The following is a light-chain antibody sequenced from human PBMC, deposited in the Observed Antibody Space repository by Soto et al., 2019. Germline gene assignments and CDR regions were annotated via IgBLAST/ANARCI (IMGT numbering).Light chain of an antibody. CDR3: TSYTPGGAFVV. CDR2: DVN. CDR1: SSDIGAYDY. J-gene: IGLJ2*01. Sequence: QSALTQPASVSGSPGQSITISCSGTSSDIGAYDYVSWYQQHPGRAPKLIIYDVNNRASGVSGRFSGSKSGTTASLTISGLQAEDEANYYCTSYTPGGAFVVFGGGTKLTVL. V-gene: IGLV2-14*03.